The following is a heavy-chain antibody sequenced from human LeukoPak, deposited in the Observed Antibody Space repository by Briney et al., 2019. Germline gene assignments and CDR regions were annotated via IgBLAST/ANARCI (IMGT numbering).Heavy chain of an antibody. CDR3: ARGRLGQNWFDP. J-gene: IGHJ5*02. CDR2: INHSGST. Sequence: PSETLSLTCAVYGGSFSGYYWSWIRQPPGKGLEWIGEINHSGSTNYNPSLKSRVTISVDTSKNQFSLKLSSVTAADTAVYYCARGRLGQNWFDPWGQGTLVTVSS. CDR1: GGSFSGYY. D-gene: IGHD3/OR15-3a*01. V-gene: IGHV4-34*01.